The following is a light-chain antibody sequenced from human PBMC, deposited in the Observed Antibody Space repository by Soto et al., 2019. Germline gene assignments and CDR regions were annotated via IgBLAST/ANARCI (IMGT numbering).Light chain of an antibody. Sequence: EIVMTQSPATLSVSPGERATLSCRASESVSSNLGWYQQKPGQAPRLLIYGASTRATGIPARFSGSGSGTEFTLTIRSVQSEDFAVYYCQQYNDWPPITFVQGTRLEIK. CDR2: GAS. V-gene: IGKV3-15*01. CDR3: QQYNDWPPIT. CDR1: ESVSSN. J-gene: IGKJ5*01.